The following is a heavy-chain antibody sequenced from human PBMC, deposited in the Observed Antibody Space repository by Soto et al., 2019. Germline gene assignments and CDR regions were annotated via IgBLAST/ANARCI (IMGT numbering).Heavy chain of an antibody. J-gene: IGHJ4*02. CDR3: AREIAANGFHL. CDR1: GGDFKNYG. CDR2: IVPALGTV. D-gene: IGHD2-8*01. V-gene: IGHV1-69*11. Sequence: QVQLVQSGAEAKKPGSSVNVSCKTSGGDFKNYGLSWVRQAPGQGLEWMGGIVPALGTVKYGQTFQGRLTISADEGTSTAYMELSGLKAEDTAVYYCAREIAANGFHLWGQGTLVIVSS.